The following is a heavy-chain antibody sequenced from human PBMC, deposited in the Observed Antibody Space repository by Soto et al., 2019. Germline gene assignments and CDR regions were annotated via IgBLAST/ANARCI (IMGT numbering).Heavy chain of an antibody. J-gene: IGHJ5*01. V-gene: IGHV3-23*01. D-gene: IGHD2-15*01. CDR3: AKTTYVGYCSGDTCETFYS. Sequence: GGSLRLSCAASGFTFTSYAMSWVRQSPGKGLEWVSAISASGGSTYYADSVKGRFTISRDNSKNMLYLQVNSLRAEDTAVYYCAKTTYVGYCSGDTCETFYSWSQGTRVTVS. CDR1: GFTFTSYA. CDR2: ISASGGST.